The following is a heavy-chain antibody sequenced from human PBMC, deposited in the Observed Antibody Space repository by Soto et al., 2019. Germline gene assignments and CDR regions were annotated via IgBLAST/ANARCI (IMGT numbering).Heavy chain of an antibody. CDR3: ARVGSSWYLGMDV. CDR2: IYYTGST. CDR1: GGSISNYY. J-gene: IGHJ6*02. Sequence: QVQLQESGPGLVKPSETLSLTCTVSGGSISNYYWGWIRQPPGMGLEWIGYIYYTGSTNYNPSLESRVTISVDTSKNQFSLKLSSVTAADTAVYYCARVGSSWYLGMDVWGQGTTVTVSS. D-gene: IGHD6-13*01. V-gene: IGHV4-59*01.